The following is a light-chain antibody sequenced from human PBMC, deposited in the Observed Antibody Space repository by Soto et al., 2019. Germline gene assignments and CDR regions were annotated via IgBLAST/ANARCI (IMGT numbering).Light chain of an antibody. V-gene: IGLV2-14*01. CDR2: EVS. CDR1: NSDVGGYNY. CDR3: SPYTGISTLDV. Sequence: QSALTEPASVSGSPGQSITIACTGTNSDVGGYNYVSWYQQHPGKAPELMIYEVSHWPSGVSNRFSGSQSDNTASLTTSWLQAADEAYYYCSPYTGISTLDVFRTGTKGAVL. J-gene: IGLJ1*01.